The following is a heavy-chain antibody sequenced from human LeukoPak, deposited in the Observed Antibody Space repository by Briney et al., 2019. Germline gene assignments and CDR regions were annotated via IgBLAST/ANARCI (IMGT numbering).Heavy chain of an antibody. CDR2: FDTEDGAT. CDR3: ATGSSGYSFDY. V-gene: IGHV1-24*01. Sequence: ASVKDSCKVSGYTLTELSMHWVRQAPGKGLGWMGGFDTEDGATIYAQKFKGRVTMTEDTSTDTAYMELSSLRSEDTAVYYCATGSSGYSFDYWGQGTLVTVS. J-gene: IGHJ4*02. CDR1: GYTLTELS. D-gene: IGHD5-18*01.